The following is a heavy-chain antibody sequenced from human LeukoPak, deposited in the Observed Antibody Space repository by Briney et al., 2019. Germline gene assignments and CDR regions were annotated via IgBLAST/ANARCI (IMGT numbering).Heavy chain of an antibody. CDR3: ARDSGVGGSGSFYYHGMDV. V-gene: IGHV3-13*01. CDR1: GFTFSSYD. Sequence: GGSLRLSCAASGFTFSSYDMHWVRQATGKGLEWVSAIGTAGDTYYPGSVKGRFTISRENAKNSLYLQMNSPRAGDTAVYYCARDSGVGGSGSFYYHGMDVWGQGTTVTVSS. J-gene: IGHJ6*02. D-gene: IGHD3-10*01. CDR2: IGTAGDT.